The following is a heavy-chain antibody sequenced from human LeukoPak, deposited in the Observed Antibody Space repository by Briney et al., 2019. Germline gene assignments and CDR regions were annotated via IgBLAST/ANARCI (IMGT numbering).Heavy chain of an antibody. V-gene: IGHV4-61*02. D-gene: IGHD3-9*01. Sequence: SQTLSLTCTVSGGSISSSNYYWSWIRQPAGKGLEWIGRIHSGGSTNYNPSLKSRVTISVDTSKNQFSLNLSSVTAADTAVYYCARRDYNTRTFDYWGQGNLVTVSS. J-gene: IGHJ4*02. CDR1: GGSISSSNYY. CDR3: ARRDYNTRTFDY. CDR2: IHSGGST.